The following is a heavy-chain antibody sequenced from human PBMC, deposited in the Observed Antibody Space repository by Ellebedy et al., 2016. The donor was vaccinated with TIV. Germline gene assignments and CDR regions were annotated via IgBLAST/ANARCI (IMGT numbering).Heavy chain of an antibody. J-gene: IGHJ4*02. CDR1: GFTFNTYA. V-gene: IGHV3-23*01. D-gene: IGHD3-10*01. CDR2: ISGSGSTI. CDR3: VRDPKGGSGFY. Sequence: GESLKISCAASGFTFNTYAINWVRQAPGKRLEWVSSISGSGSTIYYADSVKGRFTISRDNPKNTVYLQMNSLRVEDTAVYYCVRDPKGGSGFYWGQGTLVTVSS.